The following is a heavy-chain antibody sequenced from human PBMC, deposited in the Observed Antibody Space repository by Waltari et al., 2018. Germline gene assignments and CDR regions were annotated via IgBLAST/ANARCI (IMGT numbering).Heavy chain of an antibody. J-gene: IGHJ6*02. CDR2: ISSSDEK. CDR3: ARIYRSSSYYGMDV. D-gene: IGHD6-6*01. CDR1: GFSLTSHRMS. Sequence: QVTLKESGPVLVTPTETLTLTCPVSGFSLTSHRMSVSWLRQSPGKAPEWLAHISSSDEKSYSPSLKSRLTISKDTSKRQVVLIMTNMDPVDTATYHCARIYRSSSYYGMDVWGQGTTVTVSS. V-gene: IGHV2-26*01.